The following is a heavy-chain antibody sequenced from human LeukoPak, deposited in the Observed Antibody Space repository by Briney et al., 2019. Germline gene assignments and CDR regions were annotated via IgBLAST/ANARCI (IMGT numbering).Heavy chain of an antibody. J-gene: IGHJ4*02. CDR1: GFTFSSYE. CDR3: ARGAMVKNDY. V-gene: IGHV3-48*03. Sequence: GGSLRLSCAASGFTFSSYEMNWVRQAPGKGLEWVSYISSSGSTICYADSVKGRFTISRDNAKNSLYLQMNSLRAEDTAVYYCARGAMVKNDYWGQGTLVTVSS. D-gene: IGHD5-18*01. CDR2: ISSSGSTI.